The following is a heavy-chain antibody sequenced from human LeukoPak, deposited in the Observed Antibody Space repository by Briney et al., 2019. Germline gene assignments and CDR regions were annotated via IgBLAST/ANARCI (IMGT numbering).Heavy chain of an antibody. J-gene: IGHJ6*02. CDR1: GFTFSSYA. V-gene: IGHV3-23*01. Sequence: GGSLRLSCAASGFTFSSYAMSWVRQAPGKGPEWVSAISGSGGSTYYADSVKGRFTISRDNSKNTLYLQMNSLRAEDTAVYYCAKSRGRYFDWPNYGMDVWGQGTTVTVSS. D-gene: IGHD3-9*01. CDR2: ISGSGGST. CDR3: AKSRGRYFDWPNYGMDV.